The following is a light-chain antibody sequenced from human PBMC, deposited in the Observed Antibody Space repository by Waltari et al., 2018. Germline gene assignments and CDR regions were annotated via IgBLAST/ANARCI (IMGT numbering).Light chain of an antibody. V-gene: IGKV3-20*01. CDR2: GAS. CDR3: QQYGSSPRT. Sequence: EIVLTHSPGTLSLSPGERATLSCRASQSVSSSYLAWYQQKPGQAPRPPIYGASSRATGIPDRFSGSGSETDFTLTISRLEPEDFAVYYCQQYGSSPRTFGQGTKVEIK. CDR1: QSVSSSY. J-gene: IGKJ1*01.